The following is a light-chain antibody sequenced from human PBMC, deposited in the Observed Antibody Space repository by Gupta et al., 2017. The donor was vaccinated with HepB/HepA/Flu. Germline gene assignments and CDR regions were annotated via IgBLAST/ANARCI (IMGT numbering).Light chain of an antibody. CDR3: QQYYNTPFT. J-gene: IGKJ3*01. CDR1: QTVLYSSNNRNY. Sequence: DIVMTQSPDSLAVSLGERATINCKSSQTVLYSSNNRNYLAWYQQKPGQPPKLLIYWASTRESGVPDRFSGRGSGTDFTLTISSLQAEDVAVYYCQQYYNTPFTFGPGTKVGIK. CDR2: WAS. V-gene: IGKV4-1*01.